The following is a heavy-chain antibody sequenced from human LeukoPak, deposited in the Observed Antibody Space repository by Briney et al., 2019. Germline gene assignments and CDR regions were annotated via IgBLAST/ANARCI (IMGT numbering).Heavy chain of an antibody. CDR3: ASVRGVIWTAYYFDY. CDR1: GGSISSSSYY. V-gene: IGHV4-39*01. CDR2: IYYSGST. D-gene: IGHD3-10*01. Sequence: SETLSLTCTVSGGSISSSSYYWGWIRQPPGKGLEWIGSIYYSGSTYYNPSLKSRVTISVDTSKNQYSPKLSSVTAADTAVYYCASVRGVIWTAYYFDYWGQGTLVTVSS. J-gene: IGHJ4*02.